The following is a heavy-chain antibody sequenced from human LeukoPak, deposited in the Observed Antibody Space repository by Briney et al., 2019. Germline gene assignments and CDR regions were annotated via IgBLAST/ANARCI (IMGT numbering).Heavy chain of an antibody. CDR1: GGSISSGGYS. V-gene: IGHV4-30-2*01. Sequence: SETLSLTCAVSGGSISSGGYSWSWIRQPPGKGLEWIGYIYHSGSTYYNPSLKSRVTISVDTSKNQFSLKLSSVTAADTAVYYCARGRDGYNFRFDYWGQGTLVTVSS. CDR2: IYHSGST. D-gene: IGHD5-24*01. CDR3: ARGRDGYNFRFDY. J-gene: IGHJ4*02.